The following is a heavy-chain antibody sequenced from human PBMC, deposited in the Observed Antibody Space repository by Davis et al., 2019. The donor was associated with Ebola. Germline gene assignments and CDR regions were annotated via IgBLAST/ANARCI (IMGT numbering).Heavy chain of an antibody. CDR2: ISSSGSTI. Sequence: GESLKISCAASGFTFSDYYMSWIRQAPGKGLEWVSYISSSGSTIYYADSVKGRFTISRDNAKNTLYLQMNSLRAEDTAVYYCARGVSITPTMYNYWGQGTLVTVSS. D-gene: IGHD3-10*01. CDR3: ARGVSITPTMYNY. J-gene: IGHJ4*02. V-gene: IGHV3-11*04. CDR1: GFTFSDYY.